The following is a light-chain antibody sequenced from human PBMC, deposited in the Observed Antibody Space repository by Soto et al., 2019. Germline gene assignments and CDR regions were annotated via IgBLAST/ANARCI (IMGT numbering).Light chain of an antibody. V-gene: IGKV3-20*01. Sequence: EIVMTQSPCTLSVSPGERATISCRASQTISSNYFAWYQQKPSQAPSLLIYATSCRATGIPDRFSCSGSRTHFTLTISGLETEYSAIYYCQQYASWTFGQGTKVEIK. J-gene: IGKJ1*01. CDR1: QTISSNY. CDR2: ATS. CDR3: QQYASWT.